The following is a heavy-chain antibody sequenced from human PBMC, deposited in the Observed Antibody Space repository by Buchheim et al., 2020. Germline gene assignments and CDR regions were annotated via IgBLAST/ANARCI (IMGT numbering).Heavy chain of an antibody. CDR2: IRYDGSNK. D-gene: IGHD4-17*01. V-gene: IGHV3-30*02. CDR1: GFTFSSYG. Sequence: QVQLVESGGGVVQPGRSLRLSCAASGFTFSSYGMHWVRQAPGKGLEWVAFIRYDGSNKYYADSVKGRFTISRANSKNTLYLQMNSLRAEDTAVYYCAKGGTVTTPYYYYGMDVWGQGTT. J-gene: IGHJ6*02. CDR3: AKGGTVTTPYYYYGMDV.